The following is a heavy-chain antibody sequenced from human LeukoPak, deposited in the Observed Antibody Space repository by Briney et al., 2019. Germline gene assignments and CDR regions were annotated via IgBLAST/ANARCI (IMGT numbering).Heavy chain of an antibody. Sequence: GGSLRLSCAASGFTFSTYWMSWVRQAPGKGLEWVANIKQDGSEKYYVDSVKGRFTISRDNAKNSLYLQLDSLRAEDTAVYYCARDLNTHFDYWGHGTMVSVSS. J-gene: IGHJ4*01. V-gene: IGHV3-7*05. CDR3: ARDLNTHFDY. D-gene: IGHD2-2*02. CDR1: GFTFSTYW. CDR2: IKQDGSEK.